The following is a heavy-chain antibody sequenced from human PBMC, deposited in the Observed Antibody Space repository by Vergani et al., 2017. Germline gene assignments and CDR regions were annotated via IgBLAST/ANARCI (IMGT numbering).Heavy chain of an antibody. CDR3: ARDIRRYCSSTSCWVPMDV. Sequence: QVQLVESGGGVVQPRRSLRLSCAASGFTFSSYAMHWVRQAPGKGLEWVAVISYDGSNKYYADSVKGRFTISRDNSKNTLYLQMNSLRAEDTAVYYCARDIRRYCSSTSCWVPMDVWGKGTTVTVSS. D-gene: IGHD2-2*01. CDR2: ISYDGSNK. V-gene: IGHV3-30-3*01. J-gene: IGHJ6*04. CDR1: GFTFSSYA.